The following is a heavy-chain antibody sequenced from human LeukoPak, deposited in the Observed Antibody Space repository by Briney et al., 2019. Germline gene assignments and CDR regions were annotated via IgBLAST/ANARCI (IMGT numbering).Heavy chain of an antibody. CDR2: IYTSGST. J-gene: IGHJ5*02. CDR3: ARDRVSASSSFDP. CDR1: GGSISSYY. Sequence: SETLSLTCTVSGGSISSYYWSWIRQPAGKGLEWIGRIYTSGSTNYNPSLKSRVTMSVGTSKNQFCLKLSSVTAADTAVYYCARDRVSASSSFDPWGQGTLVTVSS. D-gene: IGHD6-6*01. V-gene: IGHV4-4*07.